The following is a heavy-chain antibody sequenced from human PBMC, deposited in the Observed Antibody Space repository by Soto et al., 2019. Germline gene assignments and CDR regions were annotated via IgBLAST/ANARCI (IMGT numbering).Heavy chain of an antibody. V-gene: IGHV4-31*01. D-gene: IGHD6-13*01. CDR2: LYYSGSS. CDR1: AGCRSSGHYY. CDR3: AREGRIAAAGRFDY. J-gene: IGHJ4*02. Sequence: SVTLSRPCTVSAGCRSSGHYYLCWNRPVKEMGLELSGYLYYSGSSYDTRSLKRQVAMSVNTSKNQFSLTLSYVTAADTAIYYCAREGRIAAAGRFDYWGKGTLVTVS.